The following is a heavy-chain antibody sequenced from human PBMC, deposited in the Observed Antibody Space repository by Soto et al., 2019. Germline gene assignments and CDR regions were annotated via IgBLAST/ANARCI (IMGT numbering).Heavy chain of an antibody. V-gene: IGHV3-33*01. CDR3: AREGYVDTAMVIPYFDY. CDR1: GFTFSSYG. J-gene: IGHJ4*02. D-gene: IGHD5-18*01. CDR2: IWYDGSNK. Sequence: PGGSLRLSCAASGFTFSSYGMHWVRQAPGEGLEWVAVIWYDGSNKYYADSVKGRFTISRDNSKNTLYLQMNSLRAEDTAVYYCAREGYVDTAMVIPYFDYWGQGTLVTVSS.